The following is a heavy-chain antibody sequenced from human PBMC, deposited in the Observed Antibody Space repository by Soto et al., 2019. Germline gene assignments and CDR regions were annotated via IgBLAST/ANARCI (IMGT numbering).Heavy chain of an antibody. Sequence: ASVKVSCKASGYTFTSYGISWVRQAPGQGREWMGWISAYNGNTNYVQKLQGRVTMTTDTTTSKDYMELRSLRSDDTALYYCASSDLVRGAIRYFQHWGQGTLVTVSS. CDR1: GYTFTSYG. V-gene: IGHV1-18*01. CDR2: ISAYNGNT. D-gene: IGHD2-2*02. J-gene: IGHJ1*01. CDR3: ASSDLVRGAIRYFQH.